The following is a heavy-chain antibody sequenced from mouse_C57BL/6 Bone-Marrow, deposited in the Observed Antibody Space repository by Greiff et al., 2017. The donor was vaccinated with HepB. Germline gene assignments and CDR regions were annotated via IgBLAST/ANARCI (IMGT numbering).Heavy chain of an antibody. CDR2: INPSSGYT. V-gene: IGHV1-7*01. Sequence: QVQLQQSGAELAKPGASVKLSCKASGYTFTSYWMHWVKQRPGQGLEWIGYINPSSGYTKYNQKFKDKATLTADKSSSTAYMQLSSLTYEDSAVYYCAAGGSSSSYATDYWGQGTSVTVSS. D-gene: IGHD1-1*01. J-gene: IGHJ4*01. CDR1: GYTFTSYW. CDR3: AAGGSSSSYATDY.